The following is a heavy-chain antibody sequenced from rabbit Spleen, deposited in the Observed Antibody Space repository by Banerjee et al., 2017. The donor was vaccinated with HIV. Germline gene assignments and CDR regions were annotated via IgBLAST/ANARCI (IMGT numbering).Heavy chain of an antibody. J-gene: IGHJ3*01. V-gene: IGHV1S40*01. CDR2: IDAGSSDFT. CDR3: ARDTSSSFSSYGMDL. CDR1: GFSFSSNYY. D-gene: IGHD1-1*01. Sequence: QSLEESGGDLVKPGTSLTLTCTASGFSFSSNYYMCWVRQAPGKGLEWIACIDAGSSDFTYFASWAKGRFTISKTSSTTVTLQMTSLTAADTATYFCARDTSSSFSSYGMDLWGQGTLVTVS.